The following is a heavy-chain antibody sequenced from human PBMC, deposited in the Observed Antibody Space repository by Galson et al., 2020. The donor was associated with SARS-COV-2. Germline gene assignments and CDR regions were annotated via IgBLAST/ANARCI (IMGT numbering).Heavy chain of an antibody. CDR2: INPNSGGT. V-gene: IGHV1-2*02. CDR1: GYTFTGYY. D-gene: IGHD6-19*01. Sequence: SVKVSCKASGYTFTGYYLHWVRQAPGQGLEWMGWINPNSGGTNYAQKFQGRVTMTRNTSISTAYMELSRLRSDDTAVYYCARAGGVAVAGTDYWGQGTLVTVSS. J-gene: IGHJ4*02. CDR3: ARAGGVAVAGTDY.